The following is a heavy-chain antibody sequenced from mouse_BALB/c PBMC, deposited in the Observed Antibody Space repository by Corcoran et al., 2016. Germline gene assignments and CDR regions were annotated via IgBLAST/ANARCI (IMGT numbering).Heavy chain of an antibody. CDR3: ARTTWFAY. CDR1: GYTFTSYV. V-gene: IGHV1S136*01. CDR2: INPYNDGT. J-gene: IGHJ3*01. Sequence: EVQLQQSGPELVKPGASVKMSCKASGYTFTSYVMHWVKQKPGQGLEWIGYINPYNDGTKYNEKVKGKATLTSDKSSSTAYMELSSLTAEDSAVYYCARTTWFAYWGQGTLVTVSA.